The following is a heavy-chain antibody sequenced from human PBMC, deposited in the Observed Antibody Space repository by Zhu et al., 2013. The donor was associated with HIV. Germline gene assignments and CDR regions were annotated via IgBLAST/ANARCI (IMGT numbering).Heavy chain of an antibody. D-gene: IGHD3-10*02. CDR2: ISAYNGNT. J-gene: IGHJ4*02. CDR3: AREVFGELHGDYSYCFDY. CDR1: GYTFTSYG. V-gene: IGHV1-18*01. Sequence: QVQLVQSGAEVKKPGASVKVSCKASGYTFTSYGISWVRQAPGQGLEWMGWISAYNGNTNYAQKLQGRVTMTTDTSTSTAYMELRSLRSDDTAVYYCAREVFGELHGDYSYCFDYWGQGTLVTVSS.